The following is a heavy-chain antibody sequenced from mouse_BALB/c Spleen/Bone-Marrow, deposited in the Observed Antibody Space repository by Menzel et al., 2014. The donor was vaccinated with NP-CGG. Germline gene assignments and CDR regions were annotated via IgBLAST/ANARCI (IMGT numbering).Heavy chain of an antibody. V-gene: IGHV14-3*02. Sequence: DVKLQESGAELVKPGASVKLSCTASGFNIKDTYMHRVKQRPEQGLEWIGRIDPANGNTKYDPKFQGKATITADTSSNTAYLQLSSLTSEDTAVYYCARYYYGSSLFDYWGQGTTLTVSS. J-gene: IGHJ2*01. CDR1: GFNIKDTY. D-gene: IGHD1-1*01. CDR2: IDPANGNT. CDR3: ARYYYGSSLFDY.